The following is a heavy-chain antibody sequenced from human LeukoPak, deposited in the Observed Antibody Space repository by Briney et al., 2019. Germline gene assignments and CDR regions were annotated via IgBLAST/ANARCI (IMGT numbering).Heavy chain of an antibody. V-gene: IGHV3-9*01. Sequence: PGRSLRLSCAASGFTFDDYAMHWVRQAPGKGLEWVSGISWNSGSIGYADSVKGRFTISRDNAKNSLYLQMNCLRAEDTALYYCAKSRILAFYFDYWGQGTLVTVSS. CDR1: GFTFDDYA. CDR2: ISWNSGSI. D-gene: IGHD2-15*01. CDR3: AKSRILAFYFDY. J-gene: IGHJ4*02.